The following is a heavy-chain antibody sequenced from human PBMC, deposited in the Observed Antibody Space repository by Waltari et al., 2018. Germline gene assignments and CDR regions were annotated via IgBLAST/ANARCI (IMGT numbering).Heavy chain of an antibody. V-gene: IGHV3-21*01. J-gene: IGHJ3*02. CDR1: GFTLSTYS. CDR3: GRDVYGDYVGGGGGAFDI. Sequence: EVQLVESGGGLVKPGGSLRLSCAASGFTLSTYSMNWVRQAPGEGLGWVSPMCGLMYIYYVDSVKVRFTISRDNAKNSLYLQMNSLRAEDTAVYYCGRDVYGDYVGGGGGAFDIWGQGTMVTVSS. D-gene: IGHD4-17*01. CDR2: MCGLMYI.